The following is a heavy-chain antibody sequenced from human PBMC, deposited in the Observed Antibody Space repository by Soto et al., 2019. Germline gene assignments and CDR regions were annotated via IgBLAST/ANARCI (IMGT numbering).Heavy chain of an antibody. D-gene: IGHD1-1*01. CDR3: AKGDNWESLLVY. J-gene: IGHJ4*02. CDR2: IYYSGST. V-gene: IGHV4-31*03. CDR1: GGSISSGGYY. Sequence: QVQLQESGPGLVKPSQTLSLTCTVSGGSISSGGYYWSWIRQHPGKGLEWIGYIYYSGSTYYNPSLKSRITISMDTSKNQLSLELSSVTGGDTAVYYCAKGDNWESLLVYWGQGTLVTVSS.